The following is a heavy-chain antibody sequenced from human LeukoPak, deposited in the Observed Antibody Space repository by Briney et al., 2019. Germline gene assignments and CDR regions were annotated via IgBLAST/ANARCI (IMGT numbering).Heavy chain of an antibody. CDR3: ARHGPYCSGGSCYSYYYYGMDV. V-gene: IGHV5-10-1*01. CDR2: IDPIDSYT. Sequence: GESLKISCQGSGYSFTSYWISWVRQMRGKGVEWMGRIDPIDSYTNYSPSFQGHVTISADKSISTAYLQWSSLKASDTAMYYCARHGPYCSGGSCYSYYYYGMDVWGQGTTVTVSS. D-gene: IGHD2-15*01. CDR1: GYSFTSYW. J-gene: IGHJ6*02.